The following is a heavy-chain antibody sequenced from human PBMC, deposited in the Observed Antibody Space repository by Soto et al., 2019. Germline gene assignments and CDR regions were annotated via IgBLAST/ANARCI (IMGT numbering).Heavy chain of an antibody. J-gene: IGHJ3*02. V-gene: IGHV1-2*02. Sequence: ASVKVSCKASGYSFTTYYIHWVRQAPGQGLEWMGWIIPNSGGANYAQRFRGRITMTRDTSITTAYLEVSRLKYDDTAMYYCVRVRTYHGFDIWGQGTLVTVSS. CDR1: GYSFTTYY. CDR2: IIPNSGGA. D-gene: IGHD4-17*01. CDR3: VRVRTYHGFDI.